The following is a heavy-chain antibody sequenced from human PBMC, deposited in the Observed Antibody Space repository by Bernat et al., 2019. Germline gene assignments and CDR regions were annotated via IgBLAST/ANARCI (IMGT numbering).Heavy chain of an antibody. D-gene: IGHD2-8*02. Sequence: QVQLQESGPGLVKPSGTLSLTCAVSGGSISSSNWWIWVRQPPGKGLEWIGEIYHSGSTNYNPSLKSRVTISVDKSKNQFSLKLSSATAADTAVYYCARWCMRYPYYWYFELWGRGTLVTVSS. CDR2: IYHSGST. CDR3: ARWCMRYPYYWYFEL. V-gene: IGHV4-4*02. J-gene: IGHJ2*01. CDR1: GGSISSSNW.